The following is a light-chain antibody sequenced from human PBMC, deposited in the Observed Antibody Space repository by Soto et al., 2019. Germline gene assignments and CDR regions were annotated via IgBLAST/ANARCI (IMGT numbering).Light chain of an antibody. V-gene: IGLV2-8*01. CDR3: SSYAGSNIYV. CDR1: SSDVGGYNY. J-gene: IGLJ1*01. CDR2: EVS. Sequence: QSALTQPPSASGSPGQSVTISCTGTSSDVGGYNYVSWYQQHPGKAPKLMIYEVSKRPSGVPDRFSGSKSGNTASLTVSGLQAEDEADYYCSSYAGSNIYVFGTGTNLTVL.